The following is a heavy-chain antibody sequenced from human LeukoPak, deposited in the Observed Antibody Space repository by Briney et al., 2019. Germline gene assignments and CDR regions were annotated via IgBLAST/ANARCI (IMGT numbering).Heavy chain of an antibody. CDR2: IIPILGIA. J-gene: IGHJ4*02. V-gene: IGHV1-69*04. Sequence: SVKVSCKASGYTFTGYHMHWMRQAPGQGLEWMGRIIPILGIANYAQKFQGRVTITADKSTSTAYMELGSLRSEDTAVYYCARDDGYYFDYWGQGTLVTVSS. CDR3: ARDDGYYFDY. CDR1: GYTFTGYH. D-gene: IGHD3-10*01.